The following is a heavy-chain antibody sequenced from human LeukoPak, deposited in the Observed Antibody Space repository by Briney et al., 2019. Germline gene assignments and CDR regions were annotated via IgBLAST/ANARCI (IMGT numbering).Heavy chain of an antibody. CDR1: GFTFINYG. CDR3: ARVSPEIVVVTGTGAPDY. J-gene: IGHJ4*02. CDR2: IWYDGSKK. V-gene: IGHV3-33*01. D-gene: IGHD2-21*02. Sequence: GGSLRLSCAASGFTFINYGMHWVRQAPGKGLEWVAVIWYDGSKKYYADSVKGRFTISRDNSKNTVYLQINSLRAEDTAVYYCARVSPEIVVVTGTGAPDYWGQGTLVTVSS.